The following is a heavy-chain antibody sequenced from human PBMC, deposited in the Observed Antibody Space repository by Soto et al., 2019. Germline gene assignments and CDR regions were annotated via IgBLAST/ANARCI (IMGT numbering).Heavy chain of an antibody. Sequence: EVQLSESGGGFVQPGGSQRLSCEASGFSFSDYSMSWVRQAPGKGLEWVSFITGAGDNTYYADSVKGRFTISRDDSRNTVFLQMTSLSPEDTAIYFCARDPSHSYYTLFYYFDYWGQGTLVTVSS. CDR2: ITGAGDNT. J-gene: IGHJ4*02. CDR1: GFSFSDYS. D-gene: IGHD1-26*01. V-gene: IGHV3-23*01. CDR3: ARDPSHSYYTLFYYFDY.